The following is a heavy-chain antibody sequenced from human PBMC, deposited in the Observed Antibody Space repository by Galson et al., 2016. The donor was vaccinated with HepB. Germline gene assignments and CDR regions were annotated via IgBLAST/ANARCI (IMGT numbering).Heavy chain of an antibody. V-gene: IGHV3-33*01. J-gene: IGHJ4*02. Sequence: LRLSCAASGFTFSSYGMHWVRQAPGKGLEWMAVIWDDGSNKYYADSVKGRFTIPRDNSKNALYLQMNSLRAEDTAVYYCARGVGYGSGSHFDYWGQGTLVTVSS. CDR2: IWDDGSNK. CDR3: ARGVGYGSGSHFDY. D-gene: IGHD3-10*01. CDR1: GFTFSSYG.